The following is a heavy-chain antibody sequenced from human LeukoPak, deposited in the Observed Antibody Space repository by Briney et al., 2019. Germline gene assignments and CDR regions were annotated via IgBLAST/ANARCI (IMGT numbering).Heavy chain of an antibody. CDR3: ARSFGGVISYFDY. V-gene: IGHV3-21*01. J-gene: IGHJ4*02. CDR2: ISSSGSFI. D-gene: IGHD3-16*02. CDR1: GFTFSSYS. Sequence: GGSLRLSCAASGFTFSSYSMTWVRQAPGKGLEWVSSISSSGSFIYYADSVKGRFTISRDNAKNSLYLQMSSLRADDTAIYYCARSFGGVISYFDYCGQGTLVTVSS.